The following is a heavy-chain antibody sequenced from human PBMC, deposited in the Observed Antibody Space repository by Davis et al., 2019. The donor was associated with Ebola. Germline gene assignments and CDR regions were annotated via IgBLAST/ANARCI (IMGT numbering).Heavy chain of an antibody. V-gene: IGHV3-7*03. D-gene: IGHD1-26*01. CDR3: ARDSGMHSIDY. CDR2: MKEDGSDK. Sequence: GESLKISCAASGFTFSSFWMSWVRQAPGKGLEWVANMKEDGSDKYYVDSVRGRFTTSRDNAKNSLYLQMTSLRAEDTALYYCARDSGMHSIDYWGQGTLVTVSS. CDR1: GFTFSSFW. J-gene: IGHJ4*02.